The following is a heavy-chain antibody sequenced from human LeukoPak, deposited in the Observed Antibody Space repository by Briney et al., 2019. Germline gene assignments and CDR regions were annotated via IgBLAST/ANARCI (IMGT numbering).Heavy chain of an antibody. V-gene: IGHV3-23*01. J-gene: IGHJ3*02. D-gene: IGHD6-19*01. CDR1: GFAFSSHD. CDR3: AFPAHHWLVRGAFDI. Sequence: GGSLRLSCAASGFAFSSHDMNWVRQAAGKGLEWVSQISGTGDNSDYADSVKGRFTISRDNSKRTLYLQLNNLRVEDTAIYYCAFPAHHWLVRGAFDIWGQGTVVTVSS. CDR2: ISGTGDNS.